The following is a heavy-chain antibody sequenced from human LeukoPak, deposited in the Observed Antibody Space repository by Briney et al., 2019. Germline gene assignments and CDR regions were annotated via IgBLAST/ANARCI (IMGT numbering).Heavy chain of an antibody. D-gene: IGHD2-8*01. J-gene: IGHJ4*02. CDR2: INHSGST. Sequence: PSETLSLTCAVYGGSFSGYYWSWIRQPPGMGLEWIGEINHSGSTNYNPSLKSRVTISVDTSKNQFSLKLSSVTAADTAVYYCAREKIVLMVYAIQGGFDYWGQGTLVTVSS. CDR3: AREKIVLMVYAIQGGFDY. CDR1: GGSFSGYY. V-gene: IGHV4-34*01.